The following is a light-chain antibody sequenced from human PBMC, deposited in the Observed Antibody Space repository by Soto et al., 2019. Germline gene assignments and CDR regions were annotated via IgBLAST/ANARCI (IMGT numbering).Light chain of an antibody. Sequence: DIQMTQSPSSLSASVGDRVTLTCRASQGIGDDLGWYQQQPGRAPKRLIYGVFNLQSGVPSRFSGSGSGTEFTRTISSLQPEEFATYYCLQQRRYPWTFGQGTKVEIK. CDR1: QGIGDD. V-gene: IGKV1-17*01. CDR2: GVF. CDR3: LQQRRYPWT. J-gene: IGKJ1*01.